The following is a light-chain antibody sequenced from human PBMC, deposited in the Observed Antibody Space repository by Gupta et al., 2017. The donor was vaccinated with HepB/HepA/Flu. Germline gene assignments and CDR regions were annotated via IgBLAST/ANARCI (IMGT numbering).Light chain of an antibody. CDR2: GAS. Sequence: EIVLTQSPGTLSLSPGDRVTLSCRASQSVSSSYLAWYQQKPGQAPRLLIYGASNRATGIPDRFSGSGSGTDFTLTISRLGPEDFAVYYCQQFSSSPITFGQGTQMEIK. J-gene: IGKJ5*01. CDR1: QSVSSSY. CDR3: QQFSSSPIT. V-gene: IGKV3-20*01.